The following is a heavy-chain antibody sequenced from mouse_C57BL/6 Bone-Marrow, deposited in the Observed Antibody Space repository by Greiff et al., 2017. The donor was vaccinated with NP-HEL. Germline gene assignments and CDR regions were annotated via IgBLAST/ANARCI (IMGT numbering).Heavy chain of an antibody. CDR2: ISDGGSYT. V-gene: IGHV5-4*01. CDR3: ARSNFFYDYEAY. D-gene: IGHD2-4*01. CDR1: GFTFSSYA. J-gene: IGHJ3*01. Sequence: EVQRVESGGGLVKPGGSLKLSCAASGFTFSSYAMSWVRQTPEKRLEWVATISDGGSYTYYPDNVKGRFTISRDNAKNNLYLQMSHLKSEDTAMYYCARSNFFYDYEAYWGQGTLVTVSA.